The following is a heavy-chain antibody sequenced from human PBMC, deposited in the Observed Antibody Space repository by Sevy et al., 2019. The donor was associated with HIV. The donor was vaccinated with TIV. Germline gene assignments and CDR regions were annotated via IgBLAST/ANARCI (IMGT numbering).Heavy chain of an antibody. Sequence: KQSQTLSLTCAISGDSVSSNSAAWNWIRQSPSRGLEWLGRTYYRSKWYNDYEVSVKSRLTINPDTSKNQFSLQLNSVTPEDTAVYYCARAYSSGWTYYYYGMDVWGQGTTVTVSS. J-gene: IGHJ6*02. D-gene: IGHD6-19*01. CDR1: GDSVSSNSAA. CDR2: TYYRSKWYN. V-gene: IGHV6-1*01. CDR3: ARAYSSGWTYYYYGMDV.